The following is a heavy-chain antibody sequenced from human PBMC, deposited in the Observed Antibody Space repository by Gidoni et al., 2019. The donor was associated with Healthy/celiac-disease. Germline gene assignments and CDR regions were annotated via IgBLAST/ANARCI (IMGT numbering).Heavy chain of an antibody. CDR1: GYTFTGYY. Sequence: QVQLVQSGAEVQKPGASVKVSCQASGYTFTGYYMHWVRQAPGQGLEWMGWINPNSGGTNYAQKFQGRVTMTRDTSISTAYMELSRLRSDDTAVYYCAREETTVTTHPFDYWGQGTLVTVSS. D-gene: IGHD4-17*01. J-gene: IGHJ4*02. CDR2: INPNSGGT. V-gene: IGHV1-2*02. CDR3: AREETTVTTHPFDY.